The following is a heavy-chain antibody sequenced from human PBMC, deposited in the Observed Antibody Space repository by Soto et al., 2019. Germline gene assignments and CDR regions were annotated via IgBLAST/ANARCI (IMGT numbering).Heavy chain of an antibody. Sequence: EVQLVESGGGLVQPGGSLRLSCAASGFTFSSYWMSWVRQAPGKGLEWVANIKQDGSEKYYVDSVKGRFTISRNNAKNSLYLQMNSLRAEDTAVYYCARDTYYDFWSGYYKSDYFDYWGQGTLVTDSS. D-gene: IGHD3-3*01. CDR2: IKQDGSEK. V-gene: IGHV3-7*03. CDR3: ARDTYYDFWSGYYKSDYFDY. CDR1: GFTFSSYW. J-gene: IGHJ4*02.